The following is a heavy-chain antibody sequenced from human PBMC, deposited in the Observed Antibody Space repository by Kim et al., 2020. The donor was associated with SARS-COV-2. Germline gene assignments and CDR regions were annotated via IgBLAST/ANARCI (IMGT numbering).Heavy chain of an antibody. CDR1: GGSFSGYY. V-gene: IGHV4-34*01. D-gene: IGHD6-13*01. J-gene: IGHJ5*02. CDR2: INHSGST. CDR3: ARSPWYSSTPNWFDP. Sequence: SETLSLTCAVYGGSFSGYYWSWIRQPPGKGLEWIGEINHSGSTNYNPSLKSRVTISVDTSKNQFSLKLSSVTAADTAVYYCARSPWYSSTPNWFDPWGQGTLVTVSS.